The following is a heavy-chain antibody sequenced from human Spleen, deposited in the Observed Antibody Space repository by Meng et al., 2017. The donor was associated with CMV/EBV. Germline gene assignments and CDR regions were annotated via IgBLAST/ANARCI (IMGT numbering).Heavy chain of an antibody. CDR2: VSYSGNT. CDR3: ARDQRNYDFWSGYYY. CDR1: GGSINTSSYY. J-gene: IGHJ4*02. Sequence: SETLSLTCTVSGGSINTSSYYWGWIRQPPGKALEWIGSVSYSGNTWYDPSLKSRVTISLDTSKNQFSLKLTSVTAADTAVYYCARDQRNYDFWSGYYYWGQGTLVTVSS. V-gene: IGHV4-39*07. D-gene: IGHD3-3*01.